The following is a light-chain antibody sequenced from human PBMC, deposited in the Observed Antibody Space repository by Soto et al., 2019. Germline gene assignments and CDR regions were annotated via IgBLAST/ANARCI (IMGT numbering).Light chain of an antibody. V-gene: IGKV3-15*01. CDR3: RQYNNWHPHT. CDR2: GAS. CDR1: QSVSSN. J-gene: IGKJ2*01. Sequence: EIVMTQSPATLSVSPGERATLSCRASQSVSSNLAWYQQKPGQAPRLLIYGASTRATGIPARFSGSGSGTEFNLPISRLQSEDFAVYYCRQYNNWHPHTFGQGTKLEI.